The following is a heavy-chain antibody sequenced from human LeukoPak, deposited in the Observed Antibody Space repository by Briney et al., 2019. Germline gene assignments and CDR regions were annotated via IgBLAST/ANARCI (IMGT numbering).Heavy chain of an antibody. J-gene: IGHJ4*02. CDR1: GGSISSYY. V-gene: IGHV4-59*08. Sequence: PSETLSLTCTVSGGSISSYYWSWIRQPPGKGLEWIGYIYYSGSTNYNPSLKSRVTISVDTSKNQFSLKLSSVTAADTAVYYCARLVNSGYDLYYFDYWGQGTLVTVSS. CDR2: IYYSGST. CDR3: ARLVNSGYDLYYFDY. D-gene: IGHD5-12*01.